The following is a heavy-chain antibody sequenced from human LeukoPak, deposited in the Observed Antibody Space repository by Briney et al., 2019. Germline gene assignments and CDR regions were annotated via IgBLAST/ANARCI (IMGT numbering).Heavy chain of an antibody. D-gene: IGHD4-23*01. Sequence: SLRLSCAASGFTFDDYAMHWVRQAPGKGLEWVSGISWNSGSIGYADSVKGRFTLSRDNAKNSLYLKMNSVRAEDTALYYCGKGGGGGLTTVVPHAFDIWGQGTMVTVSS. V-gene: IGHV3-9*01. CDR3: GKGGGGGLTTVVPHAFDI. CDR2: ISWNSGSI. CDR1: GFTFDDYA. J-gene: IGHJ3*02.